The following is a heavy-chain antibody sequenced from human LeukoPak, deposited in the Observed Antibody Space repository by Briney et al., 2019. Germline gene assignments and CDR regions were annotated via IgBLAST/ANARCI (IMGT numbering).Heavy chain of an antibody. Sequence: GGSLRLSCAASKFAFSSYAMSWVRQAPGKGLEWVSAISGGGGNTYYADSVKGRFAISRDNSKNTLYLQMNSLRAEDTAVYYCGKNRYSGSLSPFDIWGQGTMVTVSS. CDR2: ISGGGGNT. D-gene: IGHD1-26*01. CDR3: GKNRYSGSLSPFDI. V-gene: IGHV3-23*01. CDR1: KFAFSSYA. J-gene: IGHJ3*02.